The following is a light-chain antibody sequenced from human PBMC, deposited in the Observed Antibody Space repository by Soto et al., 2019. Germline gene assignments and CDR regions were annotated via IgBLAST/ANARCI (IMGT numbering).Light chain of an antibody. Sequence: QPVLTQPPSVSGAPGQRVTISCTGSSSNIGAGYDVHWYQQFPGTAPKLLIYGNSNRPSGVPDRFSGSKSGTSASLAITGLQAEDEADYYCQSYDSSLSGVVFGGGTKLT. CDR2: GNS. CDR1: SSNIGAGYD. CDR3: QSYDSSLSGVV. J-gene: IGLJ2*01. V-gene: IGLV1-40*01.